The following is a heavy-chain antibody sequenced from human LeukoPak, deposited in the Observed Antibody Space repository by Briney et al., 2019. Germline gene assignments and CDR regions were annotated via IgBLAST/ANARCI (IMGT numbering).Heavy chain of an antibody. Sequence: TSETLFLTCTVSGGSISSSSYYWGWIRQPPGKGLEWIGSIYYSGSTYYNPSLKSRVTISVDTSKNQFSLKLSSVTAADTAVYYCARELSSGYYHQFDYWGQGTLVTVSS. V-gene: IGHV4-39*07. CDR1: GGSISSSSYY. J-gene: IGHJ4*02. CDR2: IYYSGST. D-gene: IGHD3-22*01. CDR3: ARELSSGYYHQFDY.